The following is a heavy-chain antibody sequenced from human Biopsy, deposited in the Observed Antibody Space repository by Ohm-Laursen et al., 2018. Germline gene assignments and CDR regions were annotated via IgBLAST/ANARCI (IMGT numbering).Heavy chain of an antibody. CDR3: ARATNSTGWPYYYFYGMDV. Sequence: TLSLTCAVYGESFNGYYWSWIRQTPGKGLEWIGEINHSGRTNYNPSLKSRVTISVDTSKNQFSLKVRSVTAADTAVYYCARATNSTGWPYYYFYGMDVWGQGTMVTVSS. V-gene: IGHV4-34*01. CDR2: INHSGRT. J-gene: IGHJ6*02. CDR1: GESFNGYY. D-gene: IGHD2/OR15-2a*01.